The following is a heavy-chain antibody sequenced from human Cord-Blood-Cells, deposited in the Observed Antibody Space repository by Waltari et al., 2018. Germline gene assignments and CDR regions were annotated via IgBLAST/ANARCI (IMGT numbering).Heavy chain of an antibody. D-gene: IGHD1-7*01. CDR2: ISSSGSTI. V-gene: IGHV3-48*03. CDR1: GFTFGSYE. J-gene: IGHJ4*02. CDR3: AREGLELLDY. Sequence: EVQLVEPGGGLVQPGGSLRLSCAASGFTFGSYEMNWVRQAPGKGLEWVSYISSSGSTIYYADSVKGRFTISRDNAKNSLYLQMNSLRAEDTAVYYCAREGLELLDYWGQGTLVTVSS.